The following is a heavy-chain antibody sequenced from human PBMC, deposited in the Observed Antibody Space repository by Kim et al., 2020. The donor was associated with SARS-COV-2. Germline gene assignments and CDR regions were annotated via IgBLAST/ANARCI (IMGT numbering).Heavy chain of an antibody. Sequence: SLRLSCAASGFTFSSYGMHWVRQALGKGLEWVAVIWYDGSNKYYADSVKGRFTISRDNSKNTLYLQMNSLRAEDTAVYYCARDRYGARYYYMDVWGKGTTVTVSS. J-gene: IGHJ6*03. D-gene: IGHD4-17*01. CDR1: GFTFSSYG. CDR3: ARDRYGARYYYMDV. CDR2: IWYDGSNK. V-gene: IGHV3-33*01.